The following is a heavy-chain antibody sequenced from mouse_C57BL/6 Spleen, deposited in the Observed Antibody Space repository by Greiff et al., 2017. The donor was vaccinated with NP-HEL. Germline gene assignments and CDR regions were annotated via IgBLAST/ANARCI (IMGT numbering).Heavy chain of an antibody. D-gene: IGHD2-2*01. Sequence: QVQLQQPGAELVRPGSSVKLSCKASGYTFTSYWMHWVKQRPIQGLEWIGNIDPSDSETHYNQKFKDKATLTVDKSSSTAYMQLSSLTSEASAVYYGARMEGYAGGYAMDYWGQGTSVTVSS. J-gene: IGHJ4*01. V-gene: IGHV1-52*01. CDR2: IDPSDSET. CDR3: ARMEGYAGGYAMDY. CDR1: GYTFTSYW.